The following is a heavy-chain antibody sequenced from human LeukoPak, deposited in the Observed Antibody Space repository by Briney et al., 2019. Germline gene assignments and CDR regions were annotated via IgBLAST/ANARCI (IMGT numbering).Heavy chain of an antibody. CDR2: ISVYNGNT. J-gene: IGHJ4*02. CDR1: GYTFTSYG. Sequence: ASVKVSCKASGYTFTSYGISWVRQAPGQGLEWMGWISVYNGNTNYAQKLQGRVTMTTDTSTNTAYMELRSLGSDDTAVYYCARHQWLYDLWGQGTLVTVST. V-gene: IGHV1-18*01. D-gene: IGHD6-19*01. CDR3: ARHQWLYDL.